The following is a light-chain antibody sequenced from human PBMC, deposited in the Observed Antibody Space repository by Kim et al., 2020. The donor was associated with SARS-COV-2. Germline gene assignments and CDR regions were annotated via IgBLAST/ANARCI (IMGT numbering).Light chain of an antibody. CDR3: QQYGVSPPYT. CDR1: QNIHNDH. CDR2: ATS. J-gene: IGKJ2*01. Sequence: ESVLTQSPAIVSLFPGQRATLSCRANQNIHNDHLVWYQQRPGQPPTLLIYATSTRATGIPDRFSGSGSGTDFTLTISRLEPQDSAVYYCQQYGVSPPYTFGQGTKLEI. V-gene: IGKV3-20*01.